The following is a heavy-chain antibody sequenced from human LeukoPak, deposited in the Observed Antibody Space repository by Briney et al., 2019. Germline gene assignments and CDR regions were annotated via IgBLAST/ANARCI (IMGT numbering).Heavy chain of an antibody. V-gene: IGHV4-39*07. Sequence: SQTLSLTCTVSGGSISSGDCYWSWIRQPPGKGLEWIGSIYYSGSTYYNPSLKSRVTISVDTSKNQFSLKLSSVTAADTAVYYCARDLIVATINYYYGMDVWGQGTTVTVSS. CDR1: GGSISSGDCY. CDR3: ARDLIVATINYYYGMDV. J-gene: IGHJ6*02. D-gene: IGHD3-16*02. CDR2: IYYSGST.